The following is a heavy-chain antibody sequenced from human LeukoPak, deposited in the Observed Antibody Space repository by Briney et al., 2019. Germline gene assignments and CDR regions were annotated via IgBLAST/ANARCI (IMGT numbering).Heavy chain of an antibody. Sequence: SETLSLTCTVSGYSISSGYYWGWIRQPPGKGLEWIGYIYYSGSTNYNPSLKSRVTISVDTSKNQFSLKLSSVTAADTAVYYCAGASVGALDYWGQGTLVTVSS. V-gene: IGHV4-61*01. CDR3: AGASVGALDY. D-gene: IGHD1-26*01. CDR1: GYSISSGYY. CDR2: IYYSGST. J-gene: IGHJ4*02.